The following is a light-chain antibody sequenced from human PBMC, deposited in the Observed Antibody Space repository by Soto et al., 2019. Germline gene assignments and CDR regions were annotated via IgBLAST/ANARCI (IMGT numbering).Light chain of an antibody. V-gene: IGKV3-11*01. CDR2: DTS. CDR1: QSVSTY. CDR3: QQSSNWQGT. J-gene: IGKJ1*01. Sequence: EIVLTQSPATLSLSPGERATLSCRASQSVSTYLAWYQQTPGRPPRLLIYDTSKRAPGIPARFSGSGSGTDFTLTVRSIATEDFAVYYCQQSSNWQGTFGRGTKVDIK.